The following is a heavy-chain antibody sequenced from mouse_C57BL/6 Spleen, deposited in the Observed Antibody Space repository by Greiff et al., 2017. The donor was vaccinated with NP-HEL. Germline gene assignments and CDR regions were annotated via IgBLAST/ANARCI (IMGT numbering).Heavy chain of an antibody. Sequence: EVHLVESGEGLVKPGGSLKLSCAASGFTFSSYAMSWVRQTPEKRLEWVAYISSGGDYIYYADTVKGRFTISRDNARNTLYLQMSSLKSEDTAMYYCTRLPYGSSHYWYFDVWGTGTTVTVSS. J-gene: IGHJ1*03. D-gene: IGHD1-1*01. CDR3: TRLPYGSSHYWYFDV. V-gene: IGHV5-9-1*02. CDR1: GFTFSSYA. CDR2: ISSGGDYI.